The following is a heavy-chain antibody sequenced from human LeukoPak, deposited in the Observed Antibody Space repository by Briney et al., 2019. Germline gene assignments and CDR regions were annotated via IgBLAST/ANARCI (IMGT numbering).Heavy chain of an antibody. CDR2: ITSSRSIL. CDR1: GFIFSSYE. Sequence: GGSLRLSCAASGFIFSSYEMHWVRQAPGKGLEWVSYITSSRSILNYADSVKGRFTISRDNAKNSLYLQMNTLRAEDTAIYYCARGSLTGYDSSGYIPPARFDLWGQGTPVTVSS. D-gene: IGHD3-22*01. CDR3: ARGSLTGYDSSGYIPPARFDL. J-gene: IGHJ4*02. V-gene: IGHV3-48*03.